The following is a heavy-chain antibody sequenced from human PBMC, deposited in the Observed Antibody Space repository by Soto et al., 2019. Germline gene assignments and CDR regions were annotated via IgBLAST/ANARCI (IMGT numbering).Heavy chain of an antibody. CDR1: GGTFSRYS. V-gene: IGHV1-69*13. Sequence: ASVKVSFKASGGTFSRYSITWVRQAPGHGLEWKRRIIPIFGIASYAQKIQSRVTITADESTSTAYMELSSLRSDDTAVYYCAREDRDRETGLVPAAIDGMDVWGQGTTVTVSS. CDR3: AREDRDRETGLVPAAIDGMDV. J-gene: IGHJ6*02. D-gene: IGHD2-2*01. CDR2: IIPIFGIA.